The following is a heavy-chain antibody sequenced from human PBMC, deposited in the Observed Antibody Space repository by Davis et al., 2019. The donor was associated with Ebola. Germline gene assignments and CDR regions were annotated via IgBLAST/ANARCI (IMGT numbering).Heavy chain of an antibody. Sequence: GGSLRLSCAASEFTFEDYGMSWVRQSPGKGLEWISGISSYGGSTGYADSVKGRFTISRDNAKNSLYLQMNSLRDEDTAVYYCATYSNNLFDYWGQGTLVTVSS. J-gene: IGHJ4*02. CDR3: ATYSNNLFDY. CDR1: EFTFEDYG. D-gene: IGHD4-11*01. V-gene: IGHV3-20*04. CDR2: ISSYGGST.